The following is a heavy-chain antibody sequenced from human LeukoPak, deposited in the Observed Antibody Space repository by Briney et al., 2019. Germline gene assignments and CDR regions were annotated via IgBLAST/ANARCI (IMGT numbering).Heavy chain of an antibody. V-gene: IGHV4-59*12. Sequence: KPSETLSLTCTVSGGSISSYYWSWIRQPPGKGLEWIGYIYHSGSTYYNPSLKSRVTISVDTSKNQFSLKLSSVTAADTAVYYCARGRCSSTSCYGNWFDPWGQGTLVTVSS. D-gene: IGHD2-2*01. CDR2: IYHSGST. J-gene: IGHJ5*02. CDR3: ARGRCSSTSCYGNWFDP. CDR1: GGSISSYY.